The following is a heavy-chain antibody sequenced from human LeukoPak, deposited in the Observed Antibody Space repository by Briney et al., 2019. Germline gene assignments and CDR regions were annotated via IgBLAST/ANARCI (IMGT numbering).Heavy chain of an antibody. D-gene: IGHD3-10*01. Sequence: GGSLRLSCAASGFPFSSYSMNWVRQAPGKGLEWVSSISSSSSDIYYADSVKGRFTISRDNAKNSLYLQMNSLRAEDCDLDSGAREVRAGFGELLRRRDAFDIWGQGTMVTVSS. J-gene: IGHJ3*02. CDR3: AREVRAGFGELLRRRDAFDI. V-gene: IGHV3-21*01. CDR1: GFPFSSYS. CDR2: ISSSSSDI.